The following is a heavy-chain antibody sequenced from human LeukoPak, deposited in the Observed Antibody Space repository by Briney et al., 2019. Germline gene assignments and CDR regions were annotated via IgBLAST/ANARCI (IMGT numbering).Heavy chain of an antibody. CDR1: GGSICSSNR. D-gene: IGHD3-10*01. V-gene: IGHV4-4*02. Sequence: SGTLSLTCAVSGGSICSSNRWSWVGQPPGKGLRWFGETYHSGSTNSNPPLKSQVTISVDKSKNQCSLKLSSVTASDTAVYYCARDRYGLGIYKDYWGQGTLVTVSS. CDR2: TYHSGST. J-gene: IGHJ4*02. CDR3: ARDRYGLGIYKDY.